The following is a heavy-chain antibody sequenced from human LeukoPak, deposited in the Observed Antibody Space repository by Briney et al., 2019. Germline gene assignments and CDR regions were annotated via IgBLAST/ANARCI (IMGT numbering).Heavy chain of an antibody. J-gene: IGHJ4*02. V-gene: IGHV4-34*01. CDR3: ARGRWLQLFYYFDY. Sequence: SETLSLTCAVYGGSFSGYYWSWIRQPPGKGLEWIGEINHSGSTNYNPSLKSRVTISVDTSKNQFSLKLSSVTAADTAVYYCARGRWLQLFYYFDYWGQGTLVTVSS. CDR1: GGSFSGYY. CDR2: INHSGST. D-gene: IGHD5-24*01.